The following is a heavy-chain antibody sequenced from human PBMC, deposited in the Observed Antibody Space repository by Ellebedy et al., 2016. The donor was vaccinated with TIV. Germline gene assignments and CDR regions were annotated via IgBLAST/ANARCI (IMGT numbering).Heavy chain of an antibody. D-gene: IGHD3-22*01. V-gene: IGHV3-53*01. J-gene: IGHJ3*01. CDR1: GFTVSNNY. CDR3: ATRHFGGYDV. Sequence: GESLKISXAASGFTVSNNYMTWVRQAPGKGLEWVSVIYSGGSSYYADSVEGRFTISRDSSKNTLYLRMNNVRAEDTAVYYCATRHFGGYDVWGRGTMVTVSS. CDR2: IYSGGSS.